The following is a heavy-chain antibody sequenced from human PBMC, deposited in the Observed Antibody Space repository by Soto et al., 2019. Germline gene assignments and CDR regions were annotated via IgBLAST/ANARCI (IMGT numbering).Heavy chain of an antibody. D-gene: IGHD2-15*01. J-gene: IGHJ5*02. CDR3: VSRVVGYCSGGSCSNWFDP. CDR1: GYTFTSYG. V-gene: IGHV1-18*01. CDR2: ISAYNGNT. Sequence: ASVKVSCKASGYTFTSYGISWVRQAPGQGLEWMGWISAYNGNTNYAQKLQGRVTMTTDTSTSTAYMELRSLRSDDTAVYYCVSRVVGYCSGGSCSNWFDPWGQGTLVTVSS.